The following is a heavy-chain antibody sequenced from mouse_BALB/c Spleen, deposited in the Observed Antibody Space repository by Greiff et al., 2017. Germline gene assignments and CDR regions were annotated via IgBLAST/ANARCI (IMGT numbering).Heavy chain of an antibody. V-gene: IGHV5-17*02. CDR1: GFTFSSFG. CDR3: ARRGGNYDYAMDY. CDR2: ISSGSSTI. Sequence: DVKLVETGGGLVQPGGSRKLSCAASGFTFSSFGMHWVRQAPEKGLEWVAYISSGSSTIYYADTVKGRFTISRDNPKNTLFLQMTSLRSEDTAMYYCARRGGNYDYAMDYWGQGTSVTVSS. J-gene: IGHJ4*01. D-gene: IGHD2-1*01.